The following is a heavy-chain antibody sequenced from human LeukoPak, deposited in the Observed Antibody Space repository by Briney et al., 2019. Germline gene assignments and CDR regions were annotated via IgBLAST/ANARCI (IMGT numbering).Heavy chain of an antibody. D-gene: IGHD1-26*01. J-gene: IGHJ4*02. CDR3: ASRVGAGSYLNEY. Sequence: GESLQISCKASGYSFTSYWIGWVRQMPGKGLEYMGIIYPGDSDTKYSPSFQGQITISADTSISTAYLQWSSLKASDTAMYFCASRVGAGSYLNEYWGQGTLVTVSS. CDR1: GYSFTSYW. V-gene: IGHV5-51*01. CDR2: IYPGDSDT.